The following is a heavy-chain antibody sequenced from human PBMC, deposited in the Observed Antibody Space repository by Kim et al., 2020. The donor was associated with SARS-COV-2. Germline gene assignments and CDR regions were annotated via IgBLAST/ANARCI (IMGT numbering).Heavy chain of an antibody. Sequence: GGSLRLSCVASGFTFSTYPMGWVRQAPGRGLEWVSAIIGSGDTTYYASSVTGRFTISRDNSKNTLYLQLNSLRVEDTAVYYCAKTTGVYWFDPWGQGTLVTVSS. D-gene: IGHD2-8*01. V-gene: IGHV3-23*01. J-gene: IGHJ5*02. CDR3: AKTTGVYWFDP. CDR1: GFTFSTYP. CDR2: IIGSGDTT.